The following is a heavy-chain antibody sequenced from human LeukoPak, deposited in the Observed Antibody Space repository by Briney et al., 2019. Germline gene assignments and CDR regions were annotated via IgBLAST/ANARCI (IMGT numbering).Heavy chain of an antibody. CDR2: IKQDGSEK. Sequence: GGSLRLSCAASGFTFSSYWMSWVRQAPGEGLEWVANIKQDGSEKYYVDSVKGRFTISRDNAKNSLYLQMNSLRAEDTAVYYCARVAQYCSGGSCYGDYYYMDVWGKGTTVTVSS. CDR3: ARVAQYCSGGSCYGDYYYMDV. CDR1: GFTFSSYW. J-gene: IGHJ6*03. D-gene: IGHD2-15*01. V-gene: IGHV3-7*01.